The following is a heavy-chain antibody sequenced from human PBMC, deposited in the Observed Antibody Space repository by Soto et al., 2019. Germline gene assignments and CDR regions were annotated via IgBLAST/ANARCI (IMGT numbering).Heavy chain of an antibody. V-gene: IGHV3-23*01. Sequence: GGSLRLSCAASGFTFSSYAMSWVRQAPGKGLEWVSAISGSGGSTYYADSVKGRFTISRDNSKHTLYLQMNSLRAEDTAVYYCAKDFGGSYYFDYWGQGTLVTVSS. J-gene: IGHJ4*02. CDR2: ISGSGGST. D-gene: IGHD1-26*01. CDR3: AKDFGGSYYFDY. CDR1: GFTFSSYA.